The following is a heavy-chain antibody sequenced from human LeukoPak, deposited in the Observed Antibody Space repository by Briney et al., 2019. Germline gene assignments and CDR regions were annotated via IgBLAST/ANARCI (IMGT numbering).Heavy chain of an antibody. CDR1: GFTFSSYA. CDR3: AKALPGYSSGWYTAYAFDI. Sequence: GGSLRLSCAASGFTFSSYAMSWVRQAPGKGLEWVSYISSSSFTIYYADSVKGRFTISRDNAKNSLYLQMNSLRAEDTAVYYCAKALPGYSSGWYTAYAFDIWGQGTMVTVSS. J-gene: IGHJ3*02. V-gene: IGHV3-48*01. D-gene: IGHD6-19*01. CDR2: ISSSSFTI.